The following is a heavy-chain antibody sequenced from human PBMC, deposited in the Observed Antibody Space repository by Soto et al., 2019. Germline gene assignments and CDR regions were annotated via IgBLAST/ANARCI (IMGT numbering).Heavy chain of an antibody. CDR2: ISGGTHST. J-gene: IGHJ5*02. CDR1: GFTFGSSA. V-gene: IGHV3-23*01. Sequence: EVQLLESGGGLVQPGGSLSLSCAASGFTFGSSAMSWVRQAPGKGLEWVSTISGGTHSTYYADSVKGRFTISRDNSKNTLYLQMNSLRADDTAVYYCAKTREEVYSYTSGSLGWFDPWGQGTLVTVSS. D-gene: IGHD3-10*01. CDR3: AKTREEVYSYTSGSLGWFDP.